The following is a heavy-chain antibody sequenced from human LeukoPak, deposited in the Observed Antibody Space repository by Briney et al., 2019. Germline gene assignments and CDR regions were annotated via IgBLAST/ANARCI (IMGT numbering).Heavy chain of an antibody. D-gene: IGHD2-15*01. J-gene: IGHJ4*02. V-gene: IGHV3-7*01. Sequence: GGSLRLSCAASGFTFSDYYMSWIRQAPGKGLEWVANIKQDGGEKYYVDSVKGRFTISRDNAKNSLYLQMNSLRGEDTAVYYCAREWWSLEYWGQGTLVTVSS. CDR3: AREWWSLEY. CDR2: IKQDGGEK. CDR1: GFTFSDYY.